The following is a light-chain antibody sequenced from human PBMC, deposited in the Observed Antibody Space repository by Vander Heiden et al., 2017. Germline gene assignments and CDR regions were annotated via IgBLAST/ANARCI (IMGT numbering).Light chain of an antibody. CDR1: QSISSY. Sequence: DSQLTQSPSSLSASVGDRVTITCRASQSISSYLNWSQQKPGKAPKLLIYAASSLQSGVPSRFSDSGSGTDFTLTISSLQPEDFATYYCQQSDSTPITFGQGTRLEIK. CDR2: AAS. J-gene: IGKJ5*01. CDR3: QQSDSTPIT. V-gene: IGKV1-39*01.